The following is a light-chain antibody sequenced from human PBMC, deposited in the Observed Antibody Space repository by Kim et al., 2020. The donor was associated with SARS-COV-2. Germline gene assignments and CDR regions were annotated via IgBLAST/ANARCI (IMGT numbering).Light chain of an antibody. CDR3: QQRSDWPLT. J-gene: IGKJ4*01. CDR2: DAS. V-gene: IGKV3-11*01. Sequence: LSPWEQAALSCRASQSVSGSLASYLHKPGQAPRLLIYDASNKATVIPARFSGSVSGADFTLTINSLWPEDFAGYYCQQRSDWPLTFVGGTQVDIK. CDR1: QSVSGS.